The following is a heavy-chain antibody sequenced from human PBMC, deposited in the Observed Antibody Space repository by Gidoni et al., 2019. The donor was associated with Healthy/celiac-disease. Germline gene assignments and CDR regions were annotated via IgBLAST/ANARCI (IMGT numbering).Heavy chain of an antibody. CDR2: IKSKTDGGTT. V-gene: IGHV3-15*01. CDR1: VFTFSTAW. CDR3: TTGNDYVWGSYGYYYYGMDV. D-gene: IGHD3-16*01. J-gene: IGHJ6*02. Sequence: EVQLVESGGGLVKPGGSLRLSCAASVFTFSTAWMSWVRQAPGKGVEWVGRIKSKTDGGTTDYAAPGKGRFTISRDDSKNTLYLQMNSLKTEDTAVYYCTTGNDYVWGSYGYYYYGMDVWGQGTTVTVSS.